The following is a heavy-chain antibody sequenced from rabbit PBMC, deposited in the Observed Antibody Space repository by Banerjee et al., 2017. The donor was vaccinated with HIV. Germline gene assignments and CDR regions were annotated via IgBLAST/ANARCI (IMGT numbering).Heavy chain of an antibody. D-gene: IGHD8-1*01. CDR3: ARSYPTDSIDYGGLGL. CDR2: INARSSSST. Sequence: QEQLVESGGGLVQPEGSLTLTCTASGFSFSSSYWICWVRQAPGKGLEWIACINARSSSSTYYASWAKGRFTISKTSSTTVTLQMTSLTAAATATYFCARSYPTDSIDYGGLGLWGQGTLVTVS. CDR1: GFSFSSSYW. V-gene: IGHV1S45*01. J-gene: IGHJ4*01.